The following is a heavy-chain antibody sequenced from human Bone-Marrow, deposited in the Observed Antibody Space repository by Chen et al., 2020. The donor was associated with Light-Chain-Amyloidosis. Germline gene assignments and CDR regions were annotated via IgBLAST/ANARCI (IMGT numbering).Heavy chain of an antibody. Sequence: WMHWVRQAPGEGLVWVSRVSRDGKGTDYADFVKGRFTXXRDXAXXXXXXXXXXXXXXDTATYYCVRDGHHWDFDYWGRGTLV. CDR3: VRDGHHWDFDY. V-gene: IGHV3-74*01. CDR1: W. CDR2: VSRDGKGT. D-gene: IGHD3-10*02. J-gene: IGHJ4*01.